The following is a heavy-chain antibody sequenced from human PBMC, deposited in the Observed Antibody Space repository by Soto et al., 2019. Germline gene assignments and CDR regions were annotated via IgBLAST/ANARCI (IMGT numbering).Heavy chain of an antibody. Sequence: PGGSLRLSCAASGFTFSSYAMSWVRQAPGKGLEWVSAISGSGGSTYYADSVKGRFTISRDNSKNTLYLQMNSLRAEDTAVYYCANNIVVVPAAIGAFDIWGQGTMVTVSS. CDR1: GFTFSSYA. D-gene: IGHD2-2*01. CDR2: ISGSGGST. V-gene: IGHV3-23*01. J-gene: IGHJ3*02. CDR3: ANNIVVVPAAIGAFDI.